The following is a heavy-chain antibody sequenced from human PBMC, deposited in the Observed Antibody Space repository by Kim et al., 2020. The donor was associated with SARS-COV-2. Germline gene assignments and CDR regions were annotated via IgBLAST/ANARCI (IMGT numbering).Heavy chain of an antibody. J-gene: IGHJ6*02. CDR3: ARTYCSSTSCYGPYYYGMDV. D-gene: IGHD2-2*01. CDR2: IIPIFGTA. V-gene: IGHV1-69*13. CDR1: GGTFSSYA. Sequence: SVKVSCKASGGTFSSYAISWVRQAPGQGLEWMGGIIPIFGTANYAQKFQGRVTITADESTSTAYMELSSLRSEDTAVYYCARTYCSSTSCYGPYYYGMDVWGQGTTVTVSS.